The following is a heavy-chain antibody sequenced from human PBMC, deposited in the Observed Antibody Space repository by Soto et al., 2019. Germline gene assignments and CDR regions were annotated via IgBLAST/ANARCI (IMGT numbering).Heavy chain of an antibody. CDR3: ARETRRYYDFWSGYYDYFDY. J-gene: IGHJ4*02. V-gene: IGHV1-3*01. Sequence: ASVKVSCKASGYTFTSYAMHWMRQAPGQRLEWMGWINACNGNTKYSQKFKGRVTITTDTSTSTAYMELRSLRSDDTAVYYCARETRRYYDFWSGYYDYFDYWGQGTLVTVSS. D-gene: IGHD3-3*01. CDR1: GYTFTSYA. CDR2: INACNGNT.